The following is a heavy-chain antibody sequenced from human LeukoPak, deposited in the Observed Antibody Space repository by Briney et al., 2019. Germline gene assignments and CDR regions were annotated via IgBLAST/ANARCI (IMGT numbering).Heavy chain of an antibody. J-gene: IGHJ4*02. V-gene: IGHV4-31*03. CDR1: GGSISSGGYY. CDR2: IYNSGST. CDR3: ATFGNSYGFND. Sequence: SQTLSLTCTVSGGSISSGGYYWSWIRQHPGKGLEWIGYIYNSGSTYYNPSLKSRVTISVDTSKNQFSLKLSSVTAANTAVYYCATFGNSYGFNDWGQETLVTVSS. D-gene: IGHD5-18*01.